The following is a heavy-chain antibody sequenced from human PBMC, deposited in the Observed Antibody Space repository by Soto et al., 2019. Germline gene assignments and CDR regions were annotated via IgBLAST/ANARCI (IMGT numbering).Heavy chain of an antibody. CDR1: GYTFSAYY. D-gene: IGHD3-22*01. J-gene: IGHJ4*02. V-gene: IGHV1-2*02. CDR2: INPKSGGT. CDR3: ARGGTFAYDTSGYSVY. Sequence: ASVKVSCKTSGYTFSAYYMHWVRQAPGQGLEWMGWINPKSGGTLYAQKFQGRVTMTRDTSISAAYMELSRLRSDDTAVYYCARGGTFAYDTSGYSVYWGQGTLVTVSS.